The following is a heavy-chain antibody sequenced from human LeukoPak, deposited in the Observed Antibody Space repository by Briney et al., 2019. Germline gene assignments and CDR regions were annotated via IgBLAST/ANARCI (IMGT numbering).Heavy chain of an antibody. V-gene: IGHV1-8*01. Sequence: ASVKVSCKASGYTFTSYDINWVRQATGQGLEWMGWMNPSSGNTGYAQKFQGRATIIRNTSISTAYMELSSLRSEDTAVYYCARAAGGTRNYYMDVWAKGTTVTVSS. J-gene: IGHJ6*03. D-gene: IGHD3-16*01. CDR2: MNPSSGNT. CDR1: GYTFTSYD. CDR3: ARAAGGTRNYYMDV.